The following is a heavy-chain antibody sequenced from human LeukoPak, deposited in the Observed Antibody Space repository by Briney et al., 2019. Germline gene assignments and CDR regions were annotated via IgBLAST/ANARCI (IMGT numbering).Heavy chain of an antibody. V-gene: IGHV4-38-2*02. D-gene: IGHD2-2*02. J-gene: IGHJ4*02. CDR3: ARYCSSTTCYTRGGDY. Sequence: SETLSLTCSVSGYSITSGYYWGWIRQPPGKGLEWIGSIYHTGNTFYDPSFNSRVTISVDTSKNQFSLSLSSVTAADTAVYYCARYCSSTTCYTRGGDYWGQGTLVNVST. CDR2: IYHTGNT. CDR1: GYSITSGYY.